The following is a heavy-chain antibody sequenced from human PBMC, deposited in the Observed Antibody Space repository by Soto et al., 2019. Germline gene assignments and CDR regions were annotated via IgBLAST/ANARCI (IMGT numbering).Heavy chain of an antibody. CDR3: AAGGGLPRYY. D-gene: IGHD5-12*01. CDR1: GDSISSGAYY. V-gene: IGHV4-30-4*01. Sequence: PSETLSLTCTVSGDSISSGAYYWSWIRQPPGKGLEWIGYIYHSGATYYNPSLESRVTMSVDTSKNQFSLRLSSVTAADTAVYYCAAGGGLPRYYWGQGTLVTVSS. CDR2: IYHSGAT. J-gene: IGHJ4*02.